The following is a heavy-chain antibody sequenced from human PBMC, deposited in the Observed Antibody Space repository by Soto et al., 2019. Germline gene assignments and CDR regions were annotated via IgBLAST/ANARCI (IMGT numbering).Heavy chain of an antibody. Sequence: SETLSLTSTVSGGSISSSSYYWGWIRQPPGKGLEWIGSIYYSGSTYYNPSLKSRVTISVDTSKNQFSLKLSSVTAADTAVYYCARDAASIGGYDYPGHYWGQGTLVTVSS. CDR2: IYYSGST. V-gene: IGHV4-39*07. CDR1: GGSISSSSYY. D-gene: IGHD5-12*01. CDR3: ARDAASIGGYDYPGHY. J-gene: IGHJ4*02.